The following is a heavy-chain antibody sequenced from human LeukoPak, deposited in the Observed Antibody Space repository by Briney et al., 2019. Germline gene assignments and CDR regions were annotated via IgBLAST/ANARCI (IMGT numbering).Heavy chain of an antibody. D-gene: IGHD2-8*01. Sequence: SETLSLTCTVSSASVKTYYWSWIRQPPGKGLEWIGEINHSGSTNYNPSLKSRVTISVDTSKNQFSLKLSSVTAADTAVYYCARFQWNWFDPWGQGTLVTVSS. V-gene: IGHV4-34*01. CDR3: ARFQWNWFDP. CDR2: INHSGST. J-gene: IGHJ5*02. CDR1: SASVKTYY.